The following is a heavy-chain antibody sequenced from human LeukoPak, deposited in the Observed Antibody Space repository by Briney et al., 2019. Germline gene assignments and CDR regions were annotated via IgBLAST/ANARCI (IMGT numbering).Heavy chain of an antibody. CDR1: GYTFTIYD. CDR3: ARTPVYYDILTGLAYYYYGMDV. Sequence: ASVKVSCKASGYTFTIYDINWVRQATGQGVEWMGWMNPNRGNTGYAQKFQGRVTMTRNTSISTAYMELSSLRSEDTAVYYCARTPVYYDILTGLAYYYYGMDVWGQGTTVTVSS. V-gene: IGHV1-8*01. CDR2: MNPNRGNT. J-gene: IGHJ6*02. D-gene: IGHD3-9*01.